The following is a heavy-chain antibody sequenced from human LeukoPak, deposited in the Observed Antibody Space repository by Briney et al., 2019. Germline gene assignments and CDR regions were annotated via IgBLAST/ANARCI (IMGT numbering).Heavy chain of an antibody. D-gene: IGHD3-10*01. Sequence: KPSETLSLTCTVSGGSISSYYWSWIRQPPGKGLEWIGYIYYSGSTNYNPSLKSRVTISVDTSKNQFSLKLSSVTAADTAVYYCARVYGSGSYYPYWGQGTLVTVSS. V-gene: IGHV4-59*01. CDR2: IYYSGST. CDR1: GGSISSYY. J-gene: IGHJ4*02. CDR3: ARVYGSGSYYPY.